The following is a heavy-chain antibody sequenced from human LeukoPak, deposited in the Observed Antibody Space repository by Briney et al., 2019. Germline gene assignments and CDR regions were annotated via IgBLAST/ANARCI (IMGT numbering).Heavy chain of an antibody. CDR2: ISNNGSSI. CDR3: ARRRGSYSFDH. D-gene: IGHD1-26*01. V-gene: IGHV3-11*01. CDR1: GFTFSDYY. J-gene: IGHJ4*02. Sequence: PGGSLRLSCAASGFTFSDYYMSWIRQAPGKGLEWVSYISNNGSSIYYADSVKGRFTISRDNAKNSLYLQLNSLRAEDTAVYYCARRRGSYSFDHWGQGTLVTVSS.